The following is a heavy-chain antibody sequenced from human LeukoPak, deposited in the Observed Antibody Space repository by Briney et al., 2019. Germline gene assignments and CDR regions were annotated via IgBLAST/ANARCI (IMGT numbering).Heavy chain of an antibody. Sequence: GGSLRLSCAASGFTFSSYSMNWVRQAPGKGLEWVSGIGGSGYNTFYTDSVKGRFTISRDNSRNTLYLQMNSLRAEDTAVYFCAKDRTGMTGADWFDPWGQGTLVTVSS. D-gene: IGHD1-1*01. CDR3: AKDRTGMTGADWFDP. J-gene: IGHJ5*02. CDR2: IGGSGYNT. CDR1: GFTFSSYS. V-gene: IGHV3-23*01.